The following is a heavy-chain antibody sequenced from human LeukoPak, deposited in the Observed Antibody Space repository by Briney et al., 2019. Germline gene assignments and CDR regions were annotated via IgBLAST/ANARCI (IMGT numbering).Heavy chain of an antibody. J-gene: IGHJ4*02. D-gene: IGHD6-19*01. CDR1: GFPFSSYG. V-gene: IGHV3-30*18. CDR2: ISYDGSNK. CDR3: AKDETPIAVAGTFDY. Sequence: PGGSLRLSCAASGFPFSSYGMHGVRQAPGKGLEGVAVISYDGSNKYYSDSVKGRFTISRDNSKNTLYLQINSLRAEDTAVYYCAKDETPIAVAGTFDYWGQGTLVTVSS.